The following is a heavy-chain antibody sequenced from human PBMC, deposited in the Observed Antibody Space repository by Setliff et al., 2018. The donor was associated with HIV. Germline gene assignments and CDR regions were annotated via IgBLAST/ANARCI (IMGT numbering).Heavy chain of an antibody. CDR3: ARDHRPYFYDKAWFDP. J-gene: IGHJ5*02. CDR2: ISTSSSFK. Sequence: PGGSLRLSCAASGFTFSSYSMNWVRQAPGKGLEWVSSISTSSSFKYYTDAVKGRVTIARDNAKNSLYLQMNSLRAEDTAVYYCARDHRPYFYDKAWFDPWGQGTLVTVSS. CDR1: GFTFSSYS. V-gene: IGHV3-21*01. D-gene: IGHD3-22*01.